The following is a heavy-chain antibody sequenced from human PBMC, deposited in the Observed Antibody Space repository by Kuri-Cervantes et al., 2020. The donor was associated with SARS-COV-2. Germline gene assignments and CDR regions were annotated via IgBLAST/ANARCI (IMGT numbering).Heavy chain of an antibody. D-gene: IGHD2-2*01. CDR3: ARDPLPTYCSSSTCSPPEYYFDY. CDR1: TFTFSRCS. Sequence: GESLKISCVASTFTFSRCSMIRVRQAPGQGLEWSSCISSGSGSKYHAVSVKGRFTIYRDNAGNSLYLQMNSVRAEDTAVYYCARDPLPTYCSSSTCSPPEYYFDYWGQGTLVTVSS. CDR2: ISSGSGSK. V-gene: IGHV3-48*01. J-gene: IGHJ4*02.